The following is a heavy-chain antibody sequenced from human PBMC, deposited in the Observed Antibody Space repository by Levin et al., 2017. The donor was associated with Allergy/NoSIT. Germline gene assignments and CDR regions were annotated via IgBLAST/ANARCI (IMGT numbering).Heavy chain of an antibody. CDR1: GGSFSGSY. V-gene: IGHV4-34*01. J-gene: IGHJ5*02. CDR3: ARDRLTRIAARGRAQFDP. CDR2: INHSGST. D-gene: IGHD6-6*01. Sequence: SQTLSLTCAVYGGSFSGSYWSWIRPPPGKGLEWIGEINHSGSTNYNPSLKSRVTISVDTSKNQFSLKLSSVTAADTAVYYCARDRLTRIAARGRAQFDPWGQGTLVTVSS.